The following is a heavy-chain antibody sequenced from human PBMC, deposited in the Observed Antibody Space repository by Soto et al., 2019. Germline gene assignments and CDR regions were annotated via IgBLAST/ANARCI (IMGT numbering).Heavy chain of an antibody. CDR1: GFSLSTSGAG. J-gene: IGHJ5*02. D-gene: IGHD6-6*01. CDR2: IYWDNDK. V-gene: IGHV2-5*02. CDR3: AHSPSSSSSRNLHKWFDP. Sequence: QITLKESGPTLVKPTQTLTLTCSFSGFSLSTSGAGVGWIRQPPGKALEWLALIYWDNDKYYSPSLRSRLTITKDTSRNQVVLRMINMDSVDSARYYCAHSPSSSSSRNLHKWFDPWGQGTLVTVSS.